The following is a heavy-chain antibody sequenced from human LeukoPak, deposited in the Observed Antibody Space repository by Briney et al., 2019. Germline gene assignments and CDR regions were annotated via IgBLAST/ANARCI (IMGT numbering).Heavy chain of an antibody. D-gene: IGHD6-13*01. J-gene: IGHJ6*03. Sequence: SETLSLTCTVSGGSISSYYWSWIRQPPGKGLEWIGYIHYSGSTNYNPSLKSRVTISVDTSKNQFSLKLSSVTAADTAVYYCARGWDYYYYMDVWGKGTTVTVSS. CDR1: GGSISSYY. CDR3: ARGWDYYYYMDV. V-gene: IGHV4-59*01. CDR2: IHYSGST.